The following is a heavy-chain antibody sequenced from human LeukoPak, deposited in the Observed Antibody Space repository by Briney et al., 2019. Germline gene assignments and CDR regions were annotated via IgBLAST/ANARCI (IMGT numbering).Heavy chain of an antibody. CDR1: GGTFSSYT. J-gene: IGHJ4*02. D-gene: IGHD4-11*01. CDR3: ARLTTVTTFQR. Sequence: SVEVSCKASGGTFSSYTISWVRQAPGQGLEWMGRIIPILGIANYAQKFQGRVTITADESTSTAYMELSSLRSEDTAVYYCARLTTVTTFQRWGQGTLVTVSS. V-gene: IGHV1-69*02. CDR2: IIPILGIA.